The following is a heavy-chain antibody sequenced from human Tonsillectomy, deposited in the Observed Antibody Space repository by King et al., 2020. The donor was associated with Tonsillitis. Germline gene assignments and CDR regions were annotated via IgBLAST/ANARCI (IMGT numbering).Heavy chain of an antibody. J-gene: IGHJ4*02. CDR1: GGSISSSSYY. Sequence: QLVESGPGLVKPSETLSLTCTISGGSISSSSYYWGWIRQPPGKGLEWIGSIYYSGSTYYNPSLKSRVTISVDTSKNQFSLKLSSVTAAETAVYYCARHVNFQFDYWGQGTLVTVSS. CDR2: IYYSGST. D-gene: IGHD2/OR15-2a*01. V-gene: IGHV4-39*01. CDR3: ARHVNFQFDY.